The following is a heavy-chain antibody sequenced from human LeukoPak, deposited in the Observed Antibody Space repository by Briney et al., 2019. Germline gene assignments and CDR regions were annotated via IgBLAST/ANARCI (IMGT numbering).Heavy chain of an antibody. D-gene: IGHD2-2*02. CDR1: GFTFSSYA. J-gene: IGHJ4*02. V-gene: IGHV3-30-3*01. Sequence: GGSLRLSRAASGFTFSSYAMHWVRQAPGKGLEWVAVISYDGSNKYYADSVKGRFTISRDNSKNTLYLQMNSLRAEDTAVYYCARERGGCSSTSCYRFFDYWGQGTLVTVSS. CDR2: ISYDGSNK. CDR3: ARERGGCSSTSCYRFFDY.